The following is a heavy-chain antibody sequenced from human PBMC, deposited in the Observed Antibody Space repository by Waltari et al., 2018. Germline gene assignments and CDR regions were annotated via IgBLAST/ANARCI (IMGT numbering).Heavy chain of an antibody. J-gene: IGHJ4*02. Sequence: QLQLQESGPGLVKPPGPLSRICAVSGDSMSTSDYWSWVRQPQGKGLEWIGQVRGDGKTNYNPSFASRVTMSLDTSTYHFALKLTSATAADTALYYCARDRGRGLYLDTWGQGTLVTVSP. D-gene: IGHD1-1*01. CDR2: VRGDGKT. V-gene: IGHV4-4*03. CDR3: ARDRGRGLYLDT. CDR1: GDSMSTSDY.